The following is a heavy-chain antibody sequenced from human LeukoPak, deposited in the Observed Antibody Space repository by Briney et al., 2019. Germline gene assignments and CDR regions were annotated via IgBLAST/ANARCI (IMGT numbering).Heavy chain of an antibody. Sequence: SETLSLTCTVSGGSISSSSYYWGWIRQPPGKGVEWIGSIYYSGSTYYNPSLKSRVTISVDTSKNQFSLKLSSVTAADTAVYYCARPLGPGYFDYWGQGTLVTVSS. CDR1: GGSISSSSYY. D-gene: IGHD1-14*01. CDR3: ARPLGPGYFDY. CDR2: IYYSGST. V-gene: IGHV4-39*01. J-gene: IGHJ4*02.